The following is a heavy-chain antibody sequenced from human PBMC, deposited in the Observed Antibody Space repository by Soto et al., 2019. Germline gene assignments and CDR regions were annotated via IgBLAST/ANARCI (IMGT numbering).Heavy chain of an antibody. CDR2: ISSSSSYI. CDR3: ARDLGSSSNYGMDV. CDR1: GFTFSSYS. J-gene: IGHJ6*02. Sequence: PGGSLRLSCAASGFTFSSYSMNWVRQAPGKGLEWVSSISSSSSYIYYADSVKGRFTISRDNAKNSLYLQMNSLRAEDTAVYYCARDLGSSSNYGMDVWGQGTTVTVSS. V-gene: IGHV3-21*01. D-gene: IGHD6-13*01.